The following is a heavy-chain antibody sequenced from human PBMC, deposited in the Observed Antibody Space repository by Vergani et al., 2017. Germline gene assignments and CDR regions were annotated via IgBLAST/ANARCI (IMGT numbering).Heavy chain of an antibody. V-gene: IGHV3-23*01. CDR3: ARASAYSSSFLWYYFDY. CDR2: LTASGSGI. J-gene: IGHJ4*02. CDR1: GFAFSRYA. D-gene: IGHD6-13*01. Sequence: EVLLLESGGRLVQPGGSLRLSCVASGFAFSRYAMSWVRQAPGKGLEWVSGLTASGSGISYADSVRGRFTISRDNSKNTLFLQMDSLRAEDTAVYYCARASAYSSSFLWYYFDYWGQGTLVTVSS.